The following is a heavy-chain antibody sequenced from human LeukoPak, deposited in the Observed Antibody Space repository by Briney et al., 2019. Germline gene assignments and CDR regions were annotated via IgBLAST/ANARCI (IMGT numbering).Heavy chain of an antibody. V-gene: IGHV3-23*01. D-gene: IGHD3-3*01. CDR3: AKDRANDFWSGYYD. J-gene: IGHJ4*02. CDR2: LTGSGIST. CDR1: GFTFSTYG. Sequence: PGGSLRLSCAGSGFTFSTYGMSWVRQAPGKRLEWVSTLTGSGISTYYAHSVKGRFTISRDNSQNTMFLHMSSLSAEDTAVYYCAKDRANDFWSGYYDWGQETLVTVSS.